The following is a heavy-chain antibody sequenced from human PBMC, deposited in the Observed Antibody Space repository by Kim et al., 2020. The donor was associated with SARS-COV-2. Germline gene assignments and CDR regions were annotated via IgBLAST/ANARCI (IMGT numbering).Heavy chain of an antibody. Sequence: AQKLQGRVTRTTDTATSTAYMELRSLRSDDTAVYYCARSSYYDSSGYFDYWGQGTLVTVSS. J-gene: IGHJ4*02. CDR3: ARSSYYDSSGYFDY. V-gene: IGHV1-18*01. D-gene: IGHD3-22*01.